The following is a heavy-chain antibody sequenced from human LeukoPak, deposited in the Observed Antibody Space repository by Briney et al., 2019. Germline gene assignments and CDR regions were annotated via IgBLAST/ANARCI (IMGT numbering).Heavy chain of an antibody. Sequence: GGSLRLSCAASGFTFSSYGMHWVRQAPGKGLEWVSGISVSGGGSTYYADSVKGRFTISRDDSKNTLYLQMNSLRADDTAIYYCAKVDSQWLEPADAFDIWGQGTMVTVSS. J-gene: IGHJ3*02. V-gene: IGHV3-23*01. D-gene: IGHD6-19*01. CDR2: ISVSGGGST. CDR1: GFTFSSYG. CDR3: AKVDSQWLEPADAFDI.